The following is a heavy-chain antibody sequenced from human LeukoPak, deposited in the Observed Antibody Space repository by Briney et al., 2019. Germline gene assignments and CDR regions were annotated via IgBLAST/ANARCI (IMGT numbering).Heavy chain of an antibody. D-gene: IGHD2-15*01. CDR2: ISTTGVTI. CDR1: GFTCRNYL. Sequence: GGYLRRYGAASGFTCRNYLMKWVRQAPGKGRELFSFISTTGVTIYSAASVKGRFTVSRDNGKNSLLLQMNSLRAEDTALYYCARGYSRAAFDIWGQGTVVAVSS. J-gene: IGHJ3*02. CDR3: ARGYSRAAFDI. V-gene: IGHV3-48*01.